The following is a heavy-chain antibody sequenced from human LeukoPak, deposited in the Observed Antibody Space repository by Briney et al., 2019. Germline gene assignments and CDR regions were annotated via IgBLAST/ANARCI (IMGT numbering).Heavy chain of an antibody. CDR2: AGWAGGTT. Sequence: GRSLRLSCATSGFNLDHYTIHWVRQAPGKGLEWVSLAGWAGGTTFYSDSVRGRFTISRDSGRKSVYLQMNSLTTDDTAFYFCAKELDTMFFDYWGQGALVTVSS. D-gene: IGHD3-10*02. CDR3: AKELDTMFFDY. V-gene: IGHV3-43*01. J-gene: IGHJ4*02. CDR1: GFNLDHYT.